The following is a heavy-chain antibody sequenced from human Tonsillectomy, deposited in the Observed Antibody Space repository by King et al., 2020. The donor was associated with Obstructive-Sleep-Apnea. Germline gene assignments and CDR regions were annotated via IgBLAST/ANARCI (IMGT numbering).Heavy chain of an antibody. V-gene: IGHV4-31*03. CDR3: AREVDTAMALDY. CDR1: GGSISSGGYY. Sequence: QLQESGPGLVKPSQTLSLTCTVSGGSISSGGYYWSWIRQHPGKGLEWIGYIYYSGSTYHNPSLKSRVTISVDTSKNQFSLKLSSVTAADTAVYYCAREVDTAMALDYWGQGTLVTVSS. CDR2: IYYSGST. D-gene: IGHD5-18*01. J-gene: IGHJ4*02.